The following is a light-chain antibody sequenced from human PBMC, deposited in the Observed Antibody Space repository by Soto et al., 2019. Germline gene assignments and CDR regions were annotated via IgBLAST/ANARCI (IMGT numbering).Light chain of an antibody. V-gene: IGKV3-20*01. CDR1: QSVTSNY. J-gene: IGKJ1*01. Sequence: IVVTQSPCTLSLSPGERATLSCRASQSVTSNYLAWYQQKPGQAPSLLIYGASARAAGIPDRFSGSGTGTDFALTISGLEPEDFAVYFCQQYASSPWTFGQGTKV. CDR3: QQYASSPWT. CDR2: GAS.